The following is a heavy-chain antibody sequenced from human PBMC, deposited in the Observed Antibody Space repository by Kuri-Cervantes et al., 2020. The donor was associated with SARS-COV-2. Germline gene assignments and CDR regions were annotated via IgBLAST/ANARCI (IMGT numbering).Heavy chain of an antibody. V-gene: IGHV3-23*01. Sequence: GGSLRLSCAASGFTFSSYAMSWVRQAPGKGLELVSAISGSGGSTYYADSVKGRFTIYRDNSKNTLYMKMNSRRAEDTAVYYCAKEDPIFYDSSGYYSPGGSWGQGTLVTVSS. D-gene: IGHD3-22*01. J-gene: IGHJ4*02. CDR3: AKEDPIFYDSSGYYSPGGS. CDR2: ISGSGGST. CDR1: GFTFSSYA.